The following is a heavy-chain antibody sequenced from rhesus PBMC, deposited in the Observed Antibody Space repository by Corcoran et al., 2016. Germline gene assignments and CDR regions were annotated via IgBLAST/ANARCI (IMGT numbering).Heavy chain of an antibody. V-gene: IGHV1-200*01. J-gene: IGHJ4*01. Sequence: QVQLVQSGAEVKKPGTSVKLSCKASGYTFTSYYINWVRQAPGKVLELMGWINPSNGNTVYAQKVQGRATMTRDTSTSTVYMELNSLRSEDTAVYYCARGCSSTYCSSRVRFDYWGQGVLVTVSS. D-gene: IGHD2-15*01. CDR3: ARGCSSTYCSSRVRFDY. CDR1: GYTFTSYY. CDR2: INPSNGNT.